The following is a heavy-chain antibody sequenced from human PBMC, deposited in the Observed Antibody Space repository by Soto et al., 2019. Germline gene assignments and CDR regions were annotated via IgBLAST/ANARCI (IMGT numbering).Heavy chain of an antibody. V-gene: IGHV3-23*01. J-gene: IGHJ3*02. D-gene: IGHD1-26*01. CDR2: ISGSGGRT. CDR1: WINFYRHS. CDR3: AKDLFVVGATKGQNAFDI. Sequence: EVQLLESGGGLVQPGGVLRLLFSSSWINFYRHSMGRGRQAPGEGPGVGPGISGSGGRTNYADSVKGRFTISRDNSKNTLYLQMNSLRAEDTAVYYCAKDLFVVGATKGQNAFDIWGQGTMVTVSS.